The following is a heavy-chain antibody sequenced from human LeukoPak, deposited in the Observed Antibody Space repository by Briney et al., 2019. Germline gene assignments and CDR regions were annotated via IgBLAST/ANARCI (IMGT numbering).Heavy chain of an antibody. J-gene: IGHJ4*02. CDR1: GFTFSNYW. CDR3: ARHDATALDY. V-gene: IGHV3-7*01. Sequence: GGSLRLSCAASGFTFSNYWMSWVRQAPGKGLEWVASIKDDETEINHADSVKGRLTISRDNAKNSLYLQMSSLRVEDTAVYYCARHDATALDYRGQGTLVTVSS. D-gene: IGHD4-17*01. CDR2: IKDDETEI.